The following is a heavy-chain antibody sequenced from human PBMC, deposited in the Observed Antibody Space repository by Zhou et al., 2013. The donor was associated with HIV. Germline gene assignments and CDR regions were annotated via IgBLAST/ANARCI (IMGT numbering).Heavy chain of an antibody. V-gene: IGHV1-2*02. CDR3: ARPKQDAFNI. J-gene: IGHJ3*02. D-gene: IGHD6-13*01. CDR1: GYTFTGYS. CDR2: MNPNNGGT. Sequence: QVQLVQSGAEVKKPGASVRVSCKASGYTFTGYSVHWVRQAPGQGLEWVGWMNPNNGGTNYAQKFQGRVTLTRDTSISTAYMELNRLRSDDTAVYYCARPKQDAFNIWGQGTMVTVSS.